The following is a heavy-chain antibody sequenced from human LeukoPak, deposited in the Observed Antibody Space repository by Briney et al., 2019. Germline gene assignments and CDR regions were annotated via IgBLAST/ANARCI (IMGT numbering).Heavy chain of an antibody. Sequence: ASVTVSCKASGYAFTSYYMHWVRQAPGQGLEWMGIINPSGGSTSYAQKFQGRVTMTRDMSTSTVYMELSSLRSEDTAVYYCAREKGRRFGELWTYYYYYMDVWGKGTTVTISS. V-gene: IGHV1-46*01. CDR2: INPSGGST. D-gene: IGHD3-10*01. J-gene: IGHJ6*03. CDR3: AREKGRRFGELWTYYYYYMDV. CDR1: GYAFTSYY.